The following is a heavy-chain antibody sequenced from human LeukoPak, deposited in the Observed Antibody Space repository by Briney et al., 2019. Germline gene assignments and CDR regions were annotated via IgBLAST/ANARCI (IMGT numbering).Heavy chain of an antibody. CDR3: AGVLGSSGSSDDAFDI. Sequence: ASVKVSCKASGYTFTSYGISWVRQAPGQGLEWMGGIIPIFGTANYAQKFQGRVTITADESTSTAYMELSSLRSEDTAVYYCAGVLGSSGSSDDAFDIWGQGTMVTVSS. CDR1: GYTFTSYG. V-gene: IGHV1-69*13. D-gene: IGHD3-10*01. CDR2: IIPIFGTA. J-gene: IGHJ3*02.